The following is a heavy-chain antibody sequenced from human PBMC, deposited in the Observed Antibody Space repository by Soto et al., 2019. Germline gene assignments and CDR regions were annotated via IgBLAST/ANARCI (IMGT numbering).Heavy chain of an antibody. CDR3: ARILKRRGYYFSGMDV. V-gene: IGHV3-30-3*01. CDR1: GFTFSSYA. Sequence: PGGSLRLSCAASGFTFSSYALHWVRQAPGKGLEWVAVISYDGSNKYYADSVKGRFTISRDNSKNTLYLQMNNLRDGDTAVYYYARILKRRGYYFSGMDVWGQGITVTVSS. D-gene: IGHD1-1*01. CDR2: ISYDGSNK. J-gene: IGHJ6*02.